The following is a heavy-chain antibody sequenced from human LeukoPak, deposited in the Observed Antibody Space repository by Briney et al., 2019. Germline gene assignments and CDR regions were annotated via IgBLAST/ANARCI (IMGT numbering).Heavy chain of an antibody. D-gene: IGHD6-6*01. CDR1: GFIFSSYE. V-gene: IGHV3-30*04. J-gene: IGHJ3*02. CDR3: ARDLSALVDAFDI. Sequence: PGGSLRLSCAASGFIFSSYEMNWVRQAPGKGLEWVAVISYDGSNKYYADSVKGRFTISRDNSKNTLYLQMNSLRAEDTAVYYCARDLSALVDAFDIWGQGTMVTVSS. CDR2: ISYDGSNK.